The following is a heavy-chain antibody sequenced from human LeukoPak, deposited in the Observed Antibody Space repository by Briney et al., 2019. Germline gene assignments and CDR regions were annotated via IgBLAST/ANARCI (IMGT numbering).Heavy chain of an antibody. CDR2: IYPGDSDT. J-gene: IGHJ5*02. D-gene: IGHD3-10*01. CDR1: GYSFTSYW. Sequence: GESLKISCKGSGYSFTSYWIGWVRQMPGKGLEWMGIIYPGDSDTRYSPSFQGQVTISADKSISTAYLQWSSLKASDTAMYYCARGSALLWFGELLTNWFDPWGQGTLVAVSS. V-gene: IGHV5-51*01. CDR3: ARGSALLWFGELLTNWFDP.